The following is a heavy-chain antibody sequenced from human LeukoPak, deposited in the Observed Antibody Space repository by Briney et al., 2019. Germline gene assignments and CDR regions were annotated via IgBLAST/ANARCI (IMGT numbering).Heavy chain of an antibody. CDR3: AKETRTTVTTGTFDY. D-gene: IGHD4-17*01. CDR1: GFTVSSNYA. V-gene: IGHV3-23*01. J-gene: IGHJ4*02. CDR2: IGNSGGNT. Sequence: GGSLRLSCAASGFTVSSNYAMSWVRQAPGKGLEWVSGIGNSGGNTYYADSVKGRFTISRDNSKNTLYLHMNSLRAEDTAVYYCAKETRTTVTTGTFDYWGQGTLVTVSS.